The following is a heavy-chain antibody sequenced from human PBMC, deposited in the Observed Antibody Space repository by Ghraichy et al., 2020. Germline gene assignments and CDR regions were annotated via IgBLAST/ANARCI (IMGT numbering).Heavy chain of an antibody. CDR3: AKVPREGLWFGGVRFDY. CDR2: ISGSGGST. D-gene: IGHD3-10*01. V-gene: IGHV3-23*01. J-gene: IGHJ4*02. Sequence: GGSLRLSCAASGFTFSSYAMSWVRQAPGKGLEWVSAISGSGGSTYYADSVKGRFTISRDNSKNTLYLQMNSLRAEDTAVYYCAKVPREGLWFGGVRFDYWGQGTLVTVSS. CDR1: GFTFSSYA.